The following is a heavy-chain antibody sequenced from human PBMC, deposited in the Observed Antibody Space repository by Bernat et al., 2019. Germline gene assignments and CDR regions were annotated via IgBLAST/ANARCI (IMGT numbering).Heavy chain of an antibody. Sequence: QVHLVESGGGVVQPGRSLRLSCAASGFIFGGFGMHWVRQAPGKGLEWVAVIWYDGSNKYYVDSVKGRFTISRDNSKNTLHLQMNSLRAEDTAVYYCAKDSRAVVWGQGTTVTVSS. V-gene: IGHV3-33*06. CDR1: GFIFGGFG. J-gene: IGHJ6*02. CDR2: IWYDGSNK. CDR3: AKDSRAVV. D-gene: IGHD3-10*01.